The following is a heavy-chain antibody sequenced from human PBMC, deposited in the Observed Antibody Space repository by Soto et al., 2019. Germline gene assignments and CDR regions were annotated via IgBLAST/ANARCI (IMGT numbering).Heavy chain of an antibody. V-gene: IGHV6-1*01. D-gene: IGHD6-13*01. CDR1: GDSVSSNSAT. Sequence: SQTLSLTYAISGDSVSSNSATWNWIRQSPSRGLEWLGRTYYRSKWYNDYGVSVKSRITINPDTSKNQFSLQLNSVTPEDTAVYFCARVGYSAAAIYYFDYWGQGTLVTVSS. CDR2: TYYRSKWYN. CDR3: ARVGYSAAAIYYFDY. J-gene: IGHJ4*02.